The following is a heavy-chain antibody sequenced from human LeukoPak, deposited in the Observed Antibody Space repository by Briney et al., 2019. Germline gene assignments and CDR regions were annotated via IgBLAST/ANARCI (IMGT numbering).Heavy chain of an antibody. Sequence: PGRSLSLSCAPSAPTFSSYAISSVRRAPGKWLGWVSAISGSGSSTYYAGSVKGRFTISRDNSKDTLYLQMNSLRAEDTAVDYCAKAGIVKQLGKLYYYGMDVWGQGTTVTVSS. D-gene: IGHD6-6*01. V-gene: IGHV3-23*01. J-gene: IGHJ6*02. CDR1: APTFSSYA. CDR3: AKAGIVKQLGKLYYYGMDV. CDR2: ISGSGSST.